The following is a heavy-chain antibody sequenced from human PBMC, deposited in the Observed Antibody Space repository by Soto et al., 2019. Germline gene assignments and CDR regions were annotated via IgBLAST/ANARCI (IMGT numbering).Heavy chain of an antibody. CDR1: GSTFSSDD. CDR3: AKDGGWSLAVAGLFDY. D-gene: IGHD6-19*01. Sequence: EVHLLEYGGGLVQPGGSLRLSGVVSGSTFSSDDMSWVRQAPGRGLEWVSGISDSGGSTYYADSVKGRFTISRDNAKNTLYLQMKSLRVEDTALYYCAKDGGWSLAVAGLFDYWGPGTQVTVSS. V-gene: IGHV3-23*01. CDR2: ISDSGGST. J-gene: IGHJ4*02.